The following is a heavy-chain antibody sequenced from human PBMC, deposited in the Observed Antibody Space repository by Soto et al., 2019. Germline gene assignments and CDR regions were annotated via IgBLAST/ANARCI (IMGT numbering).Heavy chain of an antibody. CDR1: GYIFSNYG. CDR3: ATTRGLDFDY. Sequence: ASVKVSCKTSGYIFSNYGISWIRQAPGQGLEWMGWISPYTGNTDSAQRFQDRVTMTADTSTSTAYMELRSLRSEDTAVYYCATTRGLDFDYWGQGTLVTVSS. CDR2: ISPYTGNT. D-gene: IGHD1-1*01. V-gene: IGHV1-18*01. J-gene: IGHJ4*02.